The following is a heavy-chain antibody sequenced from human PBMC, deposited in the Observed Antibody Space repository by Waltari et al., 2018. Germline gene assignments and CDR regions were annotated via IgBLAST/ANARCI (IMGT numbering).Heavy chain of an antibody. V-gene: IGHV3-48*01. J-gene: IGHJ4*02. Sequence: EVQLVESGGGLVRPGKSMRLSCAGSGFTFSDYTMNWVRQAPGKGLRWLAIISDSGTQSAYADSVKGRFTISRDNTNNSVHLQMDSLRADDTAVYYCVRDGLWAPVQLWPHFDHWGQGAQVTVSS. CDR1: GFTFSDYT. CDR3: VRDGLWAPVQLWPHFDH. CDR2: ISDSGTQS. D-gene: IGHD1-1*01.